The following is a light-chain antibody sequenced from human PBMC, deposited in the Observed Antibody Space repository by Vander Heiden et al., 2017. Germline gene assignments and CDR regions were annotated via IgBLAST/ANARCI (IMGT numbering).Light chain of an antibody. V-gene: IGLV3-1*01. J-gene: IGLJ3*02. CDR1: KLGDKY. CDR3: QAWDSSTAV. CDR2: QDS. Sequence: SYELTQPLSVSVSPAQTASITCSGDKLGDKYACWYQQKPGQSPVLVIYQDSKRPSGIPERFSGSNSGNTATLTISGTQAMDEADYYCQAWDSSTAVFGGGTKLTVL.